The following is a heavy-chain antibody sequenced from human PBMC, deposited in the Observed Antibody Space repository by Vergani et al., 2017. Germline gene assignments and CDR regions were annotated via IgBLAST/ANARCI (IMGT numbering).Heavy chain of an antibody. CDR2: INHSGST. CDR1: GGSFSGYY. J-gene: IGHJ4*02. Sequence: QVQLQQWGAGLLKPSETLSLTCAVYGGSFSGYYWSWIRQPPGKGLEWIGEINHSGSTNYNPSLKSRVTISVDTSKNQFSLKMSSVTAADTAVYYCARGAIGYYDYVWGSYRRNYFDYWGQGTLVTGSS. D-gene: IGHD3-16*02. CDR3: ARGAIGYYDYVWGSYRRNYFDY. V-gene: IGHV4-34*01.